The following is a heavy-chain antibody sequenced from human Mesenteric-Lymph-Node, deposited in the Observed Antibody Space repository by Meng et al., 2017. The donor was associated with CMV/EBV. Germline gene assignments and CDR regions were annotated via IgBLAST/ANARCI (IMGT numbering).Heavy chain of an antibody. CDR2: IYYSGST. J-gene: IGHJ6*02. V-gene: IGHV4-59*01. CDR1: GGSISSYY. D-gene: IGHD3-3*01. CDR3: ARDPGTKYYDFWSGRHYYYGMDV. Sequence: SETLSLTCTVSGGSISSYYWSWIRQPPGKGLEWIGYIYYSGSTNYKPSLKSRVTISVDTSKNQFSLKLSSVTAADTAVYYCARDPGTKYYDFWSGRHYYYGMDVWGQGTTVTVSS.